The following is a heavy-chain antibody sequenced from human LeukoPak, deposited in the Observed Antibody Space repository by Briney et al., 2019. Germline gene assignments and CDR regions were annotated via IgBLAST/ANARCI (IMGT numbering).Heavy chain of an antibody. CDR3: ARVSFGVVTGSLQWYYYMDV. Sequence: NTSETLSLICTVSSGSIDSYFWSWIRQPAEKGLEWIGHIYTSGSTNTKYNPSLRGRVTMSTDTSKNQFSLKLSSVTVADTAVYYCARVSFGVVTGSLQWYYYMDVWGTGTTVTVSS. J-gene: IGHJ6*03. D-gene: IGHD3-3*01. CDR2: IYTSGST. CDR1: SGSIDSYF. V-gene: IGHV4-4*07.